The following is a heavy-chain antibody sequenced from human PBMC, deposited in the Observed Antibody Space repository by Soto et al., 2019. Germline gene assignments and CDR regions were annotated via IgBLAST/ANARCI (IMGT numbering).Heavy chain of an antibody. J-gene: IGHJ4*02. CDR1: GGPINGYY. V-gene: IGHV4-59*01. CDR2: IYYSGGTT. CDR3: ARHERGWSYFDY. D-gene: IGHD2-15*01. Sequence: PSETLSLTCSVSGGPINGYYWSWTRQTPEKGLEWIGYIYYSGGTTNYNPSLRSRVTISLDKSNNQFSLKLSSVTAADTAVYYCARHERGWSYFDYWGQGALVTVSS.